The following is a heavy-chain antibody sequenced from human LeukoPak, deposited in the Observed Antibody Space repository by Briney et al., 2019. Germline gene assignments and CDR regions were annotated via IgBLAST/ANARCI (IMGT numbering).Heavy chain of an antibody. CDR3: AREFTIFGVVINIWEYGMDV. D-gene: IGHD3-3*01. V-gene: IGHV1-69*04. CDR1: GGTFSSYT. CDR2: IIPILGIA. Sequence: GASVKVSCKASGGTFSSYTISWVRQAPGQGLEWMGRIIPILGIAHYAQKFQGRVTITADKSTSTAYMELSSLRSEDTAVYYCAREFTIFGVVINIWEYGMDVWGQGTAVTVSS. J-gene: IGHJ6*02.